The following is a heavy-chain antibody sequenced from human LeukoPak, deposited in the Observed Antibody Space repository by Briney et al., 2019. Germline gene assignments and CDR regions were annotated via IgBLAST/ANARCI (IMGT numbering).Heavy chain of an antibody. V-gene: IGHV4-39*01. D-gene: IGHD2-2*01. J-gene: IGHJ6*03. CDR3: ARQRCSSTSCRYYYYYMDV. CDR1: GGSISSSSYY. CDR2: IHYSGNT. Sequence: SEILSLTCTVSGGSISSSSYYWGWIRQPPGKGLEWIGSIHYSGNTYYNPSLKSRVTISVDTSKNQFSLKLTSVTAADTAVYYCARQRCSSTSCRYYYYYMDVWGKGTTVTVSS.